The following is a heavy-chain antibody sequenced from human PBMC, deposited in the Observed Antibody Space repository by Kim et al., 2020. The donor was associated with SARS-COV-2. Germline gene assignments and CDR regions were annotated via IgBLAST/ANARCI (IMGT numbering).Heavy chain of an antibody. J-gene: IGHJ4*02. V-gene: IGHV3-23*01. D-gene: IGHD6-19*01. CDR2: ISGSGDSL. CDR1: TFTFSNYA. Sequence: GGSLRLSCAASTFTFSNYAMTWVRQAPGKGLEWVSAISGSGDSLYYAVSVKGRFTISRDNSKSMVYLQMNSLRAEDTALYYCAIGDVAGLQIDSWGQGTLVTVSS. CDR3: AIGDVAGLQIDS.